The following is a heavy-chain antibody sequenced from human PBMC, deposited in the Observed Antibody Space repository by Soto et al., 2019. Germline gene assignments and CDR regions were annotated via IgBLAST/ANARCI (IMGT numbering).Heavy chain of an antibody. Sequence: QVQLQESGPGLMKPSETLSLTCTVSGASITGSFFWSWIRQPAGKGLEWIGRFSLSGTTNYNPSLRSRVTMSADVSKNQFSLRLTSVPAADTALYYCARGMTPPGAPAWYYFDSWGQGTLVTASS. V-gene: IGHV4-4*07. J-gene: IGHJ4*02. CDR2: FSLSGTT. D-gene: IGHD2-8*02. CDR3: ARGMTPPGAPAWYYFDS. CDR1: GASITGSFF.